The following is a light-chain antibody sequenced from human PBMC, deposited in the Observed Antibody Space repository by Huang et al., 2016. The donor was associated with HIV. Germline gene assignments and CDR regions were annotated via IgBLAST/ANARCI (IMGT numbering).Light chain of an antibody. CDR2: GAS. Sequence: EIVLTQSPGMLSLSPGERATLSCRASQTISSTYFAWYQQKPGQTPRLLIYGASNRATGSPDRFSGSGSGTDFTLSISRLEPEDFAVYYCLRYGSSYSFGQGTKLEIK. CDR3: LRYGSSYS. J-gene: IGKJ2*01. CDR1: QTISSTY. V-gene: IGKV3-20*01.